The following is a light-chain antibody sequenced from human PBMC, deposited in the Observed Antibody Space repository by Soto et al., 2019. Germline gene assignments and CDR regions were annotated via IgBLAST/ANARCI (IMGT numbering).Light chain of an antibody. CDR1: QSLLHSSDNRNY. J-gene: IGKJ1*01. V-gene: IGKV4-1*01. Sequence: EIVMAQFPETLAVSVGERATIKCRSSQSLLHSSDNRNYLTWYQQKPGQPPKLLIYWASTRQSGVPDRLSGSGSGTDFTLTINSLQAEDVAVYYCQQYYSNQWTFGQGTKVDIK. CDR2: WAS. CDR3: QQYYSNQWT.